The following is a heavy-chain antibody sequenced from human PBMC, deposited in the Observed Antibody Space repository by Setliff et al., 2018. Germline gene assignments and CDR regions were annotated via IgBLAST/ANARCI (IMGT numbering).Heavy chain of an antibody. V-gene: IGHV4-31*03. CDR3: ARDPLTTNRRRAFDI. D-gene: IGHD4-17*01. Sequence: SETLSLTCTVSGGSISRGGYYWSWIRQHPGKGLEWIGYIYYSGSTYYNPSLKSRVTISVDTSKNQFSLKLSSVTAADTAVYYCARDPLTTNRRRAFDIWGQGTMVTVSS. CDR1: GGSISRGGYY. CDR2: IYYSGST. J-gene: IGHJ3*02.